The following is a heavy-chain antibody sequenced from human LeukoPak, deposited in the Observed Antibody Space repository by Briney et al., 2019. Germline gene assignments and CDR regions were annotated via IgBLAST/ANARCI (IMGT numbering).Heavy chain of an antibody. J-gene: IGHJ6*02. D-gene: IGHD3-10*01. CDR3: ARVGYYGSGKVYYYYYGMDV. CDR2: INHSGST. CDR1: GGSFSGYY. Sequence: PSETLSLTCAVYGGSFSGYYWSWIRQPPGKGLEWIGEINHSGSTNYNPSLKSRVTISVDTSKNQFSLKLRSVTAADTAVYYCARVGYYGSGKVYYYYYGMDVWGQGTTVTVSS. V-gene: IGHV4-34*01.